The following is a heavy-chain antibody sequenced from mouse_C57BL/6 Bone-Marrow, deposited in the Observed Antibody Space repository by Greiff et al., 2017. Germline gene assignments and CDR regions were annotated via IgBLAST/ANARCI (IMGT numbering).Heavy chain of an antibody. Sequence: QVQLQQSGSELRSPGSSVKLSCKDFDSEVFPIAYMSWVRQKPGHGFEWIGGILPSIGRTIYGEKFEDKATLDADTLSNTAYLELNSLTSEDSAIYYCARDFYGSSYWDFDVWGTGTTVTVSS. D-gene: IGHD1-1*01. V-gene: IGHV15-2*01. CDR2: ILPSIGRT. CDR1: DSEVFPIAY. CDR3: ARDFYGSSYWDFDV. J-gene: IGHJ1*03.